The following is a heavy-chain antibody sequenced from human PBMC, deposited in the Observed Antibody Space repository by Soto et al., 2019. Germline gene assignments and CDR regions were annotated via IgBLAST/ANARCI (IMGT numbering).Heavy chain of an antibody. Sequence: LSLTCTVSGGSVSSGSYYWIWIRQPPGKGLEWIGYIYYSGSTNYNPSLKSRVTISVDTSKNQFSLKLSSVTAADTAVYYCARAGKLRDFWSPLSWFNPWGQGTLVTVSS. D-gene: IGHD3-3*01. J-gene: IGHJ5*02. CDR3: ARAGKLRDFWSPLSWFNP. CDR2: IYYSGST. CDR1: GGSVSSGSYY. V-gene: IGHV4-61*01.